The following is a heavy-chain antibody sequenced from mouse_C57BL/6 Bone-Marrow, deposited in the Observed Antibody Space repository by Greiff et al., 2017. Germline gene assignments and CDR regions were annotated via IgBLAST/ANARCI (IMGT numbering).Heavy chain of an antibody. J-gene: IGHJ4*01. Sequence: EVQGVESGGGLVQPKGSLKLSCAASGFSFNTYAMNWVRQAPGKGLEWVARIRSKSNNYATYYADSVKDRFTISRDDSESMLYLQMNNLKTEDTAMYYCVRPLITTVVEDAMDYWGQGTSVTVSS. D-gene: IGHD1-1*01. CDR2: IRSKSNNYAT. V-gene: IGHV10-1*01. CDR1: GFSFNTYA. CDR3: VRPLITTVVEDAMDY.